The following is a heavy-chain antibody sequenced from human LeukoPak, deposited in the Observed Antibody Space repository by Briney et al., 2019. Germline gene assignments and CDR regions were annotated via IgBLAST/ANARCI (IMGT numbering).Heavy chain of an antibody. CDR3: ARDHVLDNVWGSSYNWLDP. Sequence: GRPLRLSCAASGFTFSSYGMHWVRQAPGKGLEWVAVIWYDGSNKYYADSVKGRFTISRDNSKNTLYLQMNSLRAEDTAVYYCARDHVLDNVWGSSYNWLDPWGQGTLVTVSS. D-gene: IGHD3-16*01. J-gene: IGHJ5*02. V-gene: IGHV3-33*01. CDR2: IWYDGSNK. CDR1: GFTFSSYG.